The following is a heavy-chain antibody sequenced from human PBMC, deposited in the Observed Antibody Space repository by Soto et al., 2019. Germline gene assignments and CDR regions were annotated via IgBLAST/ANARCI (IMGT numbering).Heavy chain of an antibody. CDR2: INPNSGGT. J-gene: IGHJ6*02. V-gene: IGHV1-2*02. CDR3: AREREANSPYDREYYGMDV. Sequence: ASVKVSCKASGYTFTGYYMHWVRQAPGQGLEWMGWINPNSGGTNYAQKFQGRVTMTRDTSISTAYMELSRLRSDDTAVYYCAREREANSPYDREYYGMDVWGQGTTVTVSS. D-gene: IGHD5-12*01. CDR1: GYTFTGYY.